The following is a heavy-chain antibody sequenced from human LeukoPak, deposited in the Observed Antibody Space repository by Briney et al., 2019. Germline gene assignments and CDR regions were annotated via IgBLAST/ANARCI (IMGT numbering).Heavy chain of an antibody. Sequence: SETLSLTCTVSGGSIGGYYWTWIRQSPGKGLEWIGNIYYSGSTNYSPSLKSRVTISVDTSKNQFSLKLSSVTAADTAVYYCARVRSPLTVDYWGQGTLVSVSS. CDR3: ARVRSPLTVDY. CDR1: GGSIGGYY. J-gene: IGHJ4*02. V-gene: IGHV4-59*01. D-gene: IGHD1-26*01. CDR2: IYYSGST.